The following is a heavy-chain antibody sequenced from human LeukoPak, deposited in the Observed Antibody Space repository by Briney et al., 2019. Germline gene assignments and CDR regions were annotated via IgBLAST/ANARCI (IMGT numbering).Heavy chain of an antibody. CDR3: ARDLGGVPAANFGDYARFDY. V-gene: IGHV1-69*05. D-gene: IGHD2-2*01. J-gene: IGHJ4*02. CDR2: IIPIFGTA. CDR1: GGTFSSYA. Sequence: SVKVSCKASGGTFSSYAISLVRQAPGQGLEWMGRIIPIFGTANYAQKFQGRVTITTDESTSTAYMELSSLRSEDTAVYYCARDLGGVPAANFGDYARFDYWGQGTLVTVSS.